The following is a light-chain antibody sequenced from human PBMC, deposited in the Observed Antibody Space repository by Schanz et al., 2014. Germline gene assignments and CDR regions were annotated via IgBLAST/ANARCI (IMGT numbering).Light chain of an antibody. CDR3: QQYGSSPRT. V-gene: IGKV3-20*01. J-gene: IGKJ1*01. CDR2: GTS. CDR1: QSVSSY. Sequence: EIMMTQSPATLSVSPGARATLSCRASQSVSSYLAWYQQKPGQAPRLLIYGTSSRFTGIPDRFSGSGSGTDFTLTISRLEPEDFAVYYCQQYGSSPRTFGQGTKVEIK.